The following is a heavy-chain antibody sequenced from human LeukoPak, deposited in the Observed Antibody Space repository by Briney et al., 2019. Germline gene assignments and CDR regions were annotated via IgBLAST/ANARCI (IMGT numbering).Heavy chain of an antibody. Sequence: SETLSLTCAVYGGSFSGYYWSWIRQPPGKGLEWIGEINHSGSTNYNPSLKSRVPISVDTSKNQFSLKLSSVTAADTAVYYCARAVLLWFGELYYFDYWGQGTLVTVSS. CDR3: ARAVLLWFGELYYFDY. V-gene: IGHV4-34*01. CDR2: INHSGST. CDR1: GGSFSGYY. D-gene: IGHD3-10*01. J-gene: IGHJ4*02.